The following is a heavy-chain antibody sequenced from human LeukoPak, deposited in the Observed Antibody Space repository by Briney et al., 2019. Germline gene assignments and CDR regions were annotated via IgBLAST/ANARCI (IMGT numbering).Heavy chain of an antibody. CDR3: ARLTARSRFDP. D-gene: IGHD1-14*01. V-gene: IGHV4-59*08. CDR1: GGSISSDY. J-gene: IGHJ5*02. Sequence: SETLSLTCTVSGGSISSDYWSWIRQPPGKGLECIGYIFDSGSNNSNPSLKSRVTISIDTSKNQFSLKLTSVTATDTAVYYCARLTARSRFDPWGQGTLVTVSS. CDR2: IFDSGSN.